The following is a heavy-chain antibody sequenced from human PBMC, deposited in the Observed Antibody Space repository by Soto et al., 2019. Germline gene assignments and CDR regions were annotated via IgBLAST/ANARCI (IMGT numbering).Heavy chain of an antibody. Sequence: SETLSLTCNVTGDPIKTHYWSWIRQAPGKGLEWIGYIYYSGSTLYNPSLKRRVTISADTAKNQFSLRLTSLTAADTAVYYCASGWMAAFDNWGQGTLVTVSS. CDR2: IYYSGST. D-gene: IGHD2-2*03. CDR1: GDPIKTHY. J-gene: IGHJ4*02. CDR3: ASGWMAAFDN. V-gene: IGHV4-59*11.